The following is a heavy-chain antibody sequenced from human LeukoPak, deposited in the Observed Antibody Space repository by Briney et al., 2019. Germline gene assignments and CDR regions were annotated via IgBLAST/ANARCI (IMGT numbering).Heavy chain of an antibody. CDR3: ARHEVVPAAMRNWFVP. V-gene: IGHV5-10-1*01. CDR1: GYSFTSYW. CDR2: IDPSDSYT. Sequence: PGESLRISCKGSGYSFTSYWISWVRQLPGKGLEWMGRIDPSDSYTNFSTSFQGHVTISADKSISTAYLQWSRLKASDTAMYYCARHEVVPAAMRNWFVPWGQGTLVTVSS. D-gene: IGHD2-2*01. J-gene: IGHJ5*02.